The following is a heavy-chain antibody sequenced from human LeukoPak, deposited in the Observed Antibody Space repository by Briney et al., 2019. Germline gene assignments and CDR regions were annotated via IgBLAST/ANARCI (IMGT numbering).Heavy chain of an antibody. J-gene: IGHJ1*01. D-gene: IGHD6-19*01. CDR3: ARAYKDRSLAGKKEFFQH. CDR1: GFTFDNYA. Sequence: GGSLRLSCAASGFTFDNYAMNWVRQVPGKGLEWISLISWNSGTIGYADSVKGRFAISRDNANNFLYLQMNSLRAEDTALYYCARAYKDRSLAGKKEFFQHWGQGTLVTVSS. CDR2: ISWNSGTI. V-gene: IGHV3-9*01.